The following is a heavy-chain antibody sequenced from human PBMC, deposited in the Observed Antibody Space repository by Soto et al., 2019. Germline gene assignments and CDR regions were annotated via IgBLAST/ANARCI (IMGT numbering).Heavy chain of an antibody. Sequence: QVQLQESGPGLVKPSGTLSLTCAVSGGSISSSNWWSWVRQPPGKGLEWIGEIYHSGSTNYNPSLMSRVTISVDKSMNQFSLKLSSVTAADTAVYYCARDQLWFGDFNTWGMDVWGQGTTVTVSS. CDR3: ARDQLWFGDFNTWGMDV. J-gene: IGHJ6*02. CDR2: IYHSGST. D-gene: IGHD3-10*01. CDR1: GGSISSSNW. V-gene: IGHV4-4*02.